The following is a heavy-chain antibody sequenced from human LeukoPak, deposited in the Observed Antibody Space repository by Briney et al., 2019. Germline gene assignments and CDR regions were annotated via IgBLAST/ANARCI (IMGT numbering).Heavy chain of an antibody. CDR3: ARYGDYGYGMDV. V-gene: IGHV4-59*08. D-gene: IGHD4-17*01. Sequence: PSETLSLTCIVSGGSISSYYRGCIRQPPGKGLERIGYIYYSGSTNYNPSLKSRVTISVDTSKNQFSLKLSSVTAADTAVYYCARYGDYGYGMDVWGQGTTVTVSS. J-gene: IGHJ6*02. CDR1: GGSISSYY. CDR2: IYYSGST.